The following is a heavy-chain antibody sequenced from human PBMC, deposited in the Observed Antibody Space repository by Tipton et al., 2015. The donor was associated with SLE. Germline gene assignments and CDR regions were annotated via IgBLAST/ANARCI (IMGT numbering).Heavy chain of an antibody. CDR3: ARDGRGGDGGYHCQH. CDR1: GGTFSSYA. J-gene: IGHJ1*01. Sequence: QSGAEVKKPGSSVKVSCKASGGTFSSYAISWVRQAPGQGLEWMGGIIPIFGTANYAQKFQGRVTITADESTSTAYMELSSLRSEDTAVYYWARDGRGGDGGYHCQHWGQGTLVTVSS. D-gene: IGHD4-17*01. CDR2: IIPIFGTA. V-gene: IGHV1-69*01.